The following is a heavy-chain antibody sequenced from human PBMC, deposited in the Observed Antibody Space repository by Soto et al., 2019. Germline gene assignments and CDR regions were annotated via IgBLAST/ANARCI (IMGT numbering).Heavy chain of an antibody. V-gene: IGHV3-20*04. CDR2: INWNGGNT. D-gene: IGHD5-12*01. Sequence: PGGSLRLSCAASGFTFDDYGMSWVRQAPGKGLEWVSGINWNGGNTGYADSVKGRFTISRDNAKNSLSLQMNSLRAEDTALYYCARDLSGYVPFDYWGQGTLVTVSS. J-gene: IGHJ4*02. CDR1: GFTFDDYG. CDR3: ARDLSGYVPFDY.